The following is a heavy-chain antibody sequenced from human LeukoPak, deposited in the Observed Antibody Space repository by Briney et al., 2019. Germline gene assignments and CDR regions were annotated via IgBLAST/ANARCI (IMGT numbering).Heavy chain of an antibody. CDR2: IVIGSGNT. V-gene: IGHV1-58*02. Sequence: ASVKVSCKASGFTFTSSAMQWVRQARGQRLEWIGWIVIGSGNTNYAQKFQERVTITRDMSTSTAYMELSSLSSEDTAEYYCAARYSNSWYNYWGQGTLVTVSS. J-gene: IGHJ4*02. CDR3: AARYSNSWYNY. CDR1: GFTFTSSA. D-gene: IGHD6-13*01.